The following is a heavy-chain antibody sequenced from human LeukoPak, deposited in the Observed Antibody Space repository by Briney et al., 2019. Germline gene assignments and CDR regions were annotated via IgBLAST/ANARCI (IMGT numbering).Heavy chain of an antibody. D-gene: IGHD2-15*01. CDR2: INPNSGGT. J-gene: IGHJ3*02. CDR1: GYTFTGYY. V-gene: IGHV1-2*02. Sequence: ASVKVSCKASGYTFTGYYMHWVRQAPGQGLEWMGWINPNSGGTNYAQKFQGRFTMTRDTSISTAYMELSRLRSGDTAVYYCARELLRNAFDIWGQGTMVTVSS. CDR3: ARELLRNAFDI.